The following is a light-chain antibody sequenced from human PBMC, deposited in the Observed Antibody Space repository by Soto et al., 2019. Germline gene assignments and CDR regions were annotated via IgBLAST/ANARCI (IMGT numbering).Light chain of an antibody. J-gene: IGKJ1*01. CDR3: KHYNSYSEA. Sequence: DMQITQSPSTLSGSVGYMVTITCRASQTISSWLAWYQQKPGKAPKLLIYKASTLKSGVPSRFSGSGSGTEFTLTISSLQPDDFATYYCKHYNSYSEAFGQGTKVDIK. V-gene: IGKV1-5*03. CDR2: KAS. CDR1: QTISSW.